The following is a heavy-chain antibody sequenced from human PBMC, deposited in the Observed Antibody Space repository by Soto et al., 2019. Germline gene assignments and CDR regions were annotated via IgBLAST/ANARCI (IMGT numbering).Heavy chain of an antibody. CDR3: ARKNDYYDY. CDR2: INHSGST. V-gene: IGHV4-34*01. Sequence: TSETLSLTCAVYGGSFSGYYWSWIRQPPGKGLEWIGEINHSGSTNYNPSLKSRVTISVDTSKNQFSLKLSSVTAADTAVYYCARKNDYYDYWGQGTRVTVSS. CDR1: GGSFSGYY. J-gene: IGHJ4*02.